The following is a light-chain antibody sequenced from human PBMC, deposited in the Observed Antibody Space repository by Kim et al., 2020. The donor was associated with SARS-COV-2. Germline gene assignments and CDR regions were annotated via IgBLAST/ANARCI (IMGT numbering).Light chain of an antibody. Sequence: VAHGQTASITCSGDKLGDKYACWYQQKPGQSPVLVIYQDSKRPSGIPERFSGSNSGNTATLTISGTQAMDEADYYCQAWDSSTVVFGGGTQLTVL. CDR1: KLGDKY. CDR3: QAWDSSTVV. V-gene: IGLV3-1*01. J-gene: IGLJ2*01. CDR2: QDS.